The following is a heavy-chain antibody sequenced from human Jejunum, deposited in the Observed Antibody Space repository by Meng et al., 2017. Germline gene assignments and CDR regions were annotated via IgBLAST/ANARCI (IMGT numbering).Heavy chain of an antibody. CDR2: IYYSENT. V-gene: IGHV4-59*01. CDR1: GGSISSYF. CDR3: AKDDGYNQAYFDY. J-gene: IGHJ4*02. Sequence: QVQLQESGPGLVKPSEPLSLTCTVSGGSISSYFWSWIRQPPGKGLEWIGYIYYSENTNYNPSLQSRVTISADTSKNQFSLKLSSVTAADTAVYYCAKDDGYNQAYFDYWGQGTLVTVSS. D-gene: IGHD5-24*01.